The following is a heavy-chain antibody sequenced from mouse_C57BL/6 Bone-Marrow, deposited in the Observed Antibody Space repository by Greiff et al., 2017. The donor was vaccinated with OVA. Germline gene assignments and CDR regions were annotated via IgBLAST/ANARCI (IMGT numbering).Heavy chain of an antibody. V-gene: IGHV1-53*01. CDR2: INPSNGGT. Sequence: QVQLKQPGTELVKPGASVKLSCKASGYTFTSYWMHWVKQRPGQGLEWIGNINPSNGGTNYNEKFKSKATLTVDKSSSTAYMQLSSLTSEDSAVYYCARQGVYYEDFDYWGQGTTLTVSS. J-gene: IGHJ2*01. D-gene: IGHD2-4*01. CDR1: GYTFTSYW. CDR3: ARQGVYYEDFDY.